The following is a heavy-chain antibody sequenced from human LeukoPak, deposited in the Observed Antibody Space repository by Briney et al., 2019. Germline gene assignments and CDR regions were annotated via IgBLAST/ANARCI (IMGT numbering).Heavy chain of an antibody. V-gene: IGHV3-7*03. J-gene: IGHJ4*02. D-gene: IGHD6-13*01. CDR3: ARDPTVSSSWYTAASWTFGY. CDR1: GFTFSSYW. Sequence: GGSLRLSCAASGFTFSSYWMSWVRQAPGKGLEWVANIKEDGSEKYYVDSVKGRLTISRDNAKNSLYLQMSSLRVEDTAVYYCARDPTVSSSWYTAASWTFGYWGQGTLVTVSS. CDR2: IKEDGSEK.